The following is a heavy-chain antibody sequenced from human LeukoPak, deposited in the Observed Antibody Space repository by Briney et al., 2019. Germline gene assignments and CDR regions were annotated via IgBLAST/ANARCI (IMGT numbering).Heavy chain of an antibody. D-gene: IGHD4-17*01. CDR1: SGSFSGYY. CDR2: INHSGST. Sequence: SETLSLTCAVYSGSFSGYYWSWIRQPPGKGLEWIGEINHSGSTNYNPSLKSRVTISVDTSKNQFSLKLSSVTAADTAVYYCARREVVTTAYYFDYWGQGTLVTVSS. V-gene: IGHV4-34*01. CDR3: ARREVVTTAYYFDY. J-gene: IGHJ4*02.